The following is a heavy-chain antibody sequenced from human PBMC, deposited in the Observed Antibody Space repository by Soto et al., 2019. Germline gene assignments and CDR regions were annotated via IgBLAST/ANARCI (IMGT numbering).Heavy chain of an antibody. D-gene: IGHD3-9*01. CDR3: ARDVRITRRPDYDILTGPDL. J-gene: IGHJ5*02. CDR1: GFTFSSYA. V-gene: IGHV3-30-3*01. CDR2: ISYDGSNK. Sequence: HPGGSLRLSCAASGFTFSSYAMHWVRRAPGKGLEWVAVISYDGSNKYYADSVKGRFTISRDNSKNTLYLQMNSLRAEDTAVYYCARDVRITRRPDYDILTGPDLWGQGTLVTVSS.